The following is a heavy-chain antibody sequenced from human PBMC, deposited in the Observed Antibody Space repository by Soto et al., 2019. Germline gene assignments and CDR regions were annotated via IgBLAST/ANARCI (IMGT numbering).Heavy chain of an antibody. Sequence: GASVKVSCKASGYTFTSYYMHWVRQAPGQGLEWMGIINPSGGSTSYAQKFQGRVTMTRDTSTSTVYMELSSLRSEDTAVYYCARDPAIFGVVIIPPYYYFDYWGQGTLVTVSS. CDR1: GYTFTSYY. V-gene: IGHV1-46*03. CDR2: INPSGGST. CDR3: ARDPAIFGVVIIPPYYYFDY. J-gene: IGHJ4*02. D-gene: IGHD3-3*01.